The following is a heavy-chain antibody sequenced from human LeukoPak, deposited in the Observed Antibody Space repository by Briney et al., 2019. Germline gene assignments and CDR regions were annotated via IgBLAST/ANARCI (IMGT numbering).Heavy chain of an antibody. V-gene: IGHV3-7*03. CDR3: ARWIAAAGRGGFDY. CDR2: IRGDGNYK. D-gene: IGHD6-13*01. Sequence: GGSLRLSRSASGFTFTNAWMSWVRQAPGKGVEGVATIRGDGNYKHYVDSVRGGFTISRGNAKNSLYKQMNRLRAEDTAVYYCARWIAAAGRGGFDYWGQGTLVTVSS. J-gene: IGHJ4*02. CDR1: GFTFTNAW.